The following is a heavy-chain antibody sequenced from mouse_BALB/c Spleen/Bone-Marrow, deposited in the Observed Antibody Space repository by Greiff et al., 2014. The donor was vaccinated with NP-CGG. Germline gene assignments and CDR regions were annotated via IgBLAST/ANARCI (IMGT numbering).Heavy chain of an antibody. V-gene: IGHV1-7*01. Sequence: QVQLQQPGAELAKPGASVKMSCKASGYTFTSYWMHWVKQRPGQGLEWIGYINPSTGYTEYNQKFKDKATLTADKSSSTAYMQLSSLTSEDSAVYYCARSYYGYLNYFDYWGQGTTLTVSS. CDR2: INPSTGYT. D-gene: IGHD1-2*01. J-gene: IGHJ2*01. CDR3: ARSYYGYLNYFDY. CDR1: GYTFTSYW.